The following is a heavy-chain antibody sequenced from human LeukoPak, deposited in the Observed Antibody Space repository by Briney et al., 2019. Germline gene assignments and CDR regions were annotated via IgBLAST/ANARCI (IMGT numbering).Heavy chain of an antibody. CDR2: ISGSDDNT. V-gene: IGHV3-23*01. CDR1: GFTFNNYA. CDR3: ANDFDH. J-gene: IGHJ4*02. Sequence: GGSLRLSCAASGFTFNNYAMSWVRQAPGKGLEWVSTISGSDDNTYYADSVKGRFTISRDISKNTLYLQMNSLRADDTTVYYCANDFDHWGQGTLVTVSS.